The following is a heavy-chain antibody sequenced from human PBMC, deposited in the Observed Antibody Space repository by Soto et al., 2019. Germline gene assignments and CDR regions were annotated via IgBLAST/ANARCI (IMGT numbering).Heavy chain of an antibody. Sequence: EVQLLESGGGLVQPRGSLRLSCAASGFSVSRYAMMWVRQPPGKGQEWVAGMTGSGGDIRYADPVKGRFTISKDNSKNTLYLQMNSLRAEDTAIYYCAKDAVYGDGLWLAGNWGQGTLVTVSS. D-gene: IGHD2-21*02. CDR1: GFSVSRYA. J-gene: IGHJ4*02. V-gene: IGHV3-23*01. CDR3: AKDAVYGDGLWLAGN. CDR2: MTGSGGDI.